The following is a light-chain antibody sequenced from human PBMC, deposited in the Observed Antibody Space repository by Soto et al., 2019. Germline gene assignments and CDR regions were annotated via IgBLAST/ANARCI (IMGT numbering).Light chain of an antibody. CDR3: QQRSNWPPLT. V-gene: IGKV3-11*01. Sequence: EIVLTQSPATLSLSPGERATLSCRASQSVSSYLAWYQQKPGQAPRLLIYDASNRATAIPASFSGSGSGTDFTLTISSLEPEDFAVYYCQQRSNWPPLTFGGGTKVAIK. J-gene: IGKJ4*01. CDR1: QSVSSY. CDR2: DAS.